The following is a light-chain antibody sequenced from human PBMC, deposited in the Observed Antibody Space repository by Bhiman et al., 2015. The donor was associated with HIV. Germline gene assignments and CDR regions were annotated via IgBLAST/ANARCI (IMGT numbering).Light chain of an antibody. CDR2: AND. V-gene: IGLV6-57*01. Sequence: NFMLTQPHSVSGSPGQTVTISCTRSSGSIASNFVQWHQQRPGSSPTMLIFANDQRASEVPDRFSGSVDTSSDSASLSISGLQPDDEADYYCQSYDVSNRVIFGGGTKLTVL. CDR3: QSYDVSNRVI. CDR1: SGSIASNF. J-gene: IGLJ2*01.